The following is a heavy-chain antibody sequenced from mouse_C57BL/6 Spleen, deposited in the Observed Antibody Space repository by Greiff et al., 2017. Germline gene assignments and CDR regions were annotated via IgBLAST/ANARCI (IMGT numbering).Heavy chain of an antibody. CDR3: ARGITTVAY. D-gene: IGHD1-1*01. CDR2: IDPSDSYT. J-gene: IGHJ3*01. V-gene: IGHV1-50*01. CDR1: GYTFTSYW. Sequence: VKLQQPGAELVKPGASVKLSCKASGYTFTSYWMQWVKQRPGQGLEWIGEIDPSDSYTNYNQKFKGKATLTVDTSSSTAYMQRSSLTSEDSAVYYCARGITTVAYWGQGTLVTVSA.